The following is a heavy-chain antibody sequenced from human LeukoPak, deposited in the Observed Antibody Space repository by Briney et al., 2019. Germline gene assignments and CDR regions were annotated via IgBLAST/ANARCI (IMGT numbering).Heavy chain of an antibody. Sequence: SETLSLTCTVSGGSISSYYWSWIRQPAGKGLEWIGRIYTSGSTNYNPSLKSRVTMSVDTSKNQFSLKLSSVTAADTAVYYCARDGPYYYDSSGYYYESGMDVWGQGTTVTVSS. J-gene: IGHJ6*02. CDR3: ARDGPYYYDSSGYYYESGMDV. V-gene: IGHV4-4*07. D-gene: IGHD3-22*01. CDR1: GGSISSYY. CDR2: IYTSGST.